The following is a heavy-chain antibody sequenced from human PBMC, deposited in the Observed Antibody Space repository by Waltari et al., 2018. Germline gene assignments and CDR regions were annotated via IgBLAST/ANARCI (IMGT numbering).Heavy chain of an antibody. CDR1: GFTFSDYG. V-gene: IGHV3-30*18. CDR2: ISYDGSHK. D-gene: IGHD3-3*01. CDR3: AKDGGAFWSGYYRYFYYYYMDV. Sequence: QVQLVESGGGVVQPGRSLRLSCVTSGFTFSDYGIHWVSQAPGEGLEWVAVISYDGSHKYLADSVRGRFTISRDNSKNTLYLQMNSLRAEDTAVYYCAKDGGAFWSGYYRYFYYYYMDVWGKGTTVTVSS. J-gene: IGHJ6*03.